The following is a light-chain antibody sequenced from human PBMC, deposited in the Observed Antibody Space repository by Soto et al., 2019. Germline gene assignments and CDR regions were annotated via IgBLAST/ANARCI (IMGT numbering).Light chain of an antibody. CDR2: EAS. Sequence: EIVLTQSPGTLSLSPGDRATLSCRASQRVSTFLAWYQQRPGKAPRLLISEASNRATGIPARLSGSGSGTDFTLPIRRLEPEDFAVYYCQHYGNSYAFGQGTKVDIK. CDR1: QRVSTF. V-gene: IGKV3-20*01. J-gene: IGKJ2*01. CDR3: QHYGNSYA.